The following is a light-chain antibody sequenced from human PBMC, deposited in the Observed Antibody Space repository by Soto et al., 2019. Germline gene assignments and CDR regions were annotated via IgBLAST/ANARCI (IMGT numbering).Light chain of an antibody. J-gene: IGKJ4*01. CDR1: QSVSSN. CDR2: GAS. V-gene: IGKV3-15*01. CDR3: QQYNNWPPLT. Sequence: EIVMPQSPATLSVSPGERATLSCRASQSVSSNLAWYQQKPGQAPRLLIYGASSRATGIPARFSGSGSGTDVTLTISSLQSEDFAVYYCQQYNNWPPLTFGEGTKVEIK.